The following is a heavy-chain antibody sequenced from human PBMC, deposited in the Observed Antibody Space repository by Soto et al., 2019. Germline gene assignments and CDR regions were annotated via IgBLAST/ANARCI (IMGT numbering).Heavy chain of an antibody. Sequence: ASVKVSCKASGYTFTSYAMHWVRQAPGQRLEWMGWINAGNGNTKYSQKFQGRVTITRDTSASTAYMELSSLRSEDTAVYYCASSGLTAYYYDSSGYLGLWYWGQGTLVTVSS. CDR3: ASSGLTAYYYDSSGYLGLWY. CDR1: GYTFTSYA. J-gene: IGHJ4*02. D-gene: IGHD3-22*01. CDR2: INAGNGNT. V-gene: IGHV1-3*01.